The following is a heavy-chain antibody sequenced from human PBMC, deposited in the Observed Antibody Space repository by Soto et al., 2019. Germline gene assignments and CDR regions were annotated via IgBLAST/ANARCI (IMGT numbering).Heavy chain of an antibody. Sequence: QVQLVESGGGLVKPGGSLRLSCAASGFTFSDYYMSWIRQAPGKGLEWFSYISSSSSYTNYADSVKGRFTISRDNAKNSLYLQMNSLRAEDTAVYYCARDHHRYSGYEYVDYWGQGTLVTVSS. CDR1: GFTFSDYY. D-gene: IGHD5-12*01. CDR2: ISSSSSYT. CDR3: ARDHHRYSGYEYVDY. J-gene: IGHJ4*02. V-gene: IGHV3-11*05.